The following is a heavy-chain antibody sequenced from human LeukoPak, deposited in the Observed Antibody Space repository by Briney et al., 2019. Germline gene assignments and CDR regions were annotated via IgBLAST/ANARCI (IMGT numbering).Heavy chain of an antibody. J-gene: IGHJ4*02. CDR3: ASLRDTAMVMDDY. CDR2: INPNSGGT. D-gene: IGHD5-18*01. V-gene: IGHV1-2*02. CDR1: GGTFSSLT. Sequence: ASVKVSCKASGGTFSSLTINWVRQAPGQGLEWMGWINPNSGGTNYAQKFQGRVTMTRDTSISTAYMELSRLRSDDTAVYYCASLRDTAMVMDDYWGQGTLVTVSS.